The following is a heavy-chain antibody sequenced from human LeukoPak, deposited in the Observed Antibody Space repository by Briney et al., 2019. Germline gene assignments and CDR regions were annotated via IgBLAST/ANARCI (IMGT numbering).Heavy chain of an antibody. CDR2: IKQDGSEK. CDR1: GFTFSSYW. Sequence: GGSLRLSCAASGFTFSSYWMSWVRQAPGKGLEWVANIKQDGSEKYYVDSVKGGFTISRDNAKNSLYLQMNSLRAEDTAVYYCARGCGSGSYYFIAYYYYYYGMDVWGQGTTVTVSS. V-gene: IGHV3-7*01. CDR3: ARGCGSGSYYFIAYYYYYYGMDV. D-gene: IGHD3-10*01. J-gene: IGHJ6*02.